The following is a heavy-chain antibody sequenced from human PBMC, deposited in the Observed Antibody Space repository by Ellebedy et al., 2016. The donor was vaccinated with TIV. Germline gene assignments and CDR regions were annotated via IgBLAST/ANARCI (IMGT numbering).Heavy chain of an antibody. V-gene: IGHV3-7*01. D-gene: IGHD2-21*02. CDR1: GFTFSSYW. CDR3: ARDGDENCGGDCYYYYYGMDV. Sequence: GESLKISCAASGFTFSSYWMSWVRQAPGKGLEWVANIKQDGSEKGYVDSVEGRFIISRDNAKNALYLEMSSLRAEDTAVYYCARDGDENCGGDCYYYYYGMDVWGQGTTVTVSS. CDR2: IKQDGSEK. J-gene: IGHJ6*02.